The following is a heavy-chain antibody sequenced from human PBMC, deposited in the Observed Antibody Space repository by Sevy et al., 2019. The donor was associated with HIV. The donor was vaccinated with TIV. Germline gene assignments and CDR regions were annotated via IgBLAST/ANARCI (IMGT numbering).Heavy chain of an antibody. CDR2: IYYSGST. V-gene: IGHV4-39*01. D-gene: IGHD1-20*01. CDR3: ARHGFVTDFDY. CDR1: GGSISSSSYY. Sequence: SETLSLTCTVSGGSISSSSYYWGWIRQPPGKGLEWIGSIYYSGSTYYNSSLKSRVTISVDTSKNQFSLKLSSVTAADTAVYYCARHGFVTDFDYWGQGTLVTVSS. J-gene: IGHJ4*02.